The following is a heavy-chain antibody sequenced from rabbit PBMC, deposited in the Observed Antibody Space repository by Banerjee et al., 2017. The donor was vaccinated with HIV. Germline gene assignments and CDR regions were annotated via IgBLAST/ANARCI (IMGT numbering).Heavy chain of an antibody. J-gene: IGHJ4*01. CDR1: GFDLSSYHY. CDR3: ARKDGGYGSIKFTL. V-gene: IGHV1S40*01. Sequence: QSLEESGGGLVKPGASLTLTCTASGFDLSSYHYMCWVRQAPGKGLESVACIITSSGSIWYASWAKGRFTISKTSSTTVTLQLNSLTAADTATYFCARKDGGYGSIKFTLWGPGTLSPS. D-gene: IGHD6-1*01. CDR2: IITSSGSI.